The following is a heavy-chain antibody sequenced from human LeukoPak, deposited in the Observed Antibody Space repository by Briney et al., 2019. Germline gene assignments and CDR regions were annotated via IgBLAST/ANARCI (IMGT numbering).Heavy chain of an antibody. Sequence: GGSLRLSCAASEFSFGSYAMSWVRQAPGKGLQWVSGISGSGDSTYYADSVIGRFTISRNNSKNTLYLQMISLRAEDTAVYYCAKGGGSYFRRVTYYYYYMDVWGKGTTVTVSS. CDR1: EFSFGSYA. D-gene: IGHD1-26*01. CDR3: AKGGGSYFRRVTYYYYYMDV. V-gene: IGHV3-23*01. CDR2: ISGSGDST. J-gene: IGHJ6*03.